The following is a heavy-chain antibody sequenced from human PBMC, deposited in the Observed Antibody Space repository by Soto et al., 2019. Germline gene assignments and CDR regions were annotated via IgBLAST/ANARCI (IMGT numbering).Heavy chain of an antibody. D-gene: IGHD2-15*01. CDR3: VRTSLVVAAATREDY. V-gene: IGHV3-33*03. CDR1: GFTFSNYG. Sequence: QVQLVESGGGVVQPGRSLRLSCAASGFTFSNYGMHWVRQAPGKGLEWVALIWYDGSNTYYADSVKGRFTISRDNAKNTLYLQMNSLRAEDTAVYYCVRTSLVVAAATREDYWGQGTLVTVSS. CDR2: IWYDGSNT. J-gene: IGHJ4*02.